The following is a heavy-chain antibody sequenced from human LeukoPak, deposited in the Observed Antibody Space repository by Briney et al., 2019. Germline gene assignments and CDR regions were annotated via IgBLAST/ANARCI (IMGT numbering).Heavy chain of an antibody. J-gene: IGHJ4*02. CDR1: GFTFSSYA. Sequence: PGGSLRLSCAASGFTFSSYAMSWVRQAPGKGLEWVSAISGSGGSTYYADSVKGRFTISRDNSKNTLYLQMNSLRAEDTAVYYCARDLGDYVWGSPNDYWGQGTLVTVSS. CDR2: ISGSGGST. V-gene: IGHV3-23*01. D-gene: IGHD3-16*01. CDR3: ARDLGDYVWGSPNDY.